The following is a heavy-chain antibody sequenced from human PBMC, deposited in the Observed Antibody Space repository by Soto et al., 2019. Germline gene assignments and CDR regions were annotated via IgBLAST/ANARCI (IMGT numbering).Heavy chain of an antibody. V-gene: IGHV4-59*01. CDR1: GGSISSYY. CDR2: IYYSGST. J-gene: IGHJ3*02. D-gene: IGHD5-12*01. CDR3: ARGVEMATIMDAFDI. Sequence: SETLSLTCTVSGGSISSYYWSWIRQPPGKGLEWIGYIYYSGSTNYNPSLKSRVTISVDTSKNQFSLKLSSVTAADTAVYYCARGVEMATIMDAFDIWGQGTMVTVSS.